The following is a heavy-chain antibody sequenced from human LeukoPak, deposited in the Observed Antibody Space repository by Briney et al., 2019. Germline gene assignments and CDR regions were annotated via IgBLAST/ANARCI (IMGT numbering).Heavy chain of an antibody. Sequence: GSLRLSCAASGFTVSSNYMSWVRQAPGKGLEWVSVIYSGGSTYYADSVKGRFTISRDNSKNTLYLQMNSLRAEDTAVYYCASEPHGSYPPNDYWGQGTLVTVFS. CDR2: IYSGGST. J-gene: IGHJ4*02. D-gene: IGHD1-26*01. V-gene: IGHV3-53*01. CDR3: ASEPHGSYPPNDY. CDR1: GFTVSSNY.